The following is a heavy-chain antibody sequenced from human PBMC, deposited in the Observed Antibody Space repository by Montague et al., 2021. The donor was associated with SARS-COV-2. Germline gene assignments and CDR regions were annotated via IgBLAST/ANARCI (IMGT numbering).Heavy chain of an antibody. CDR3: VRGVPMPRAIISYFDY. Sequence: SETLSLTYTVSGGSISSGSHYWGYIRQPPGKGLEWLGSIYYSGTTYYSPSLKSRVTMSVHTSKNQFSLNLNSVTAADTAVYYCVRGVPMPRAIISYFDYWGQGTLVTVSS. D-gene: IGHD3-10*01. CDR1: GGSISSGSHY. V-gene: IGHV4-39*07. J-gene: IGHJ4*02. CDR2: IYYSGTT.